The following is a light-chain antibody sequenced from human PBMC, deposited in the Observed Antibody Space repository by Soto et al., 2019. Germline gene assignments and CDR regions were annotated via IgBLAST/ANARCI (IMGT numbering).Light chain of an antibody. CDR2: DAS. J-gene: IGKJ2*01. Sequence: EIVLTQSPATLSLSPGERATLSCRASQSVSRDLAWYQQKPGQAPRLLIYDASNRATGILARFSGSGSGTDFTLTISTLEPEDFAVYYCQQRSTWPYTFGQGTKLEIK. V-gene: IGKV3-11*01. CDR3: QQRSTWPYT. CDR1: QSVSRD.